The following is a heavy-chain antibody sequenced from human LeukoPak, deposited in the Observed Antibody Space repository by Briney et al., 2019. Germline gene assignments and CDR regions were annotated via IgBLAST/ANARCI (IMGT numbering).Heavy chain of an antibody. CDR3: ASFIEYTSSDAFDI. J-gene: IGHJ3*02. CDR1: GFTVSSNY. D-gene: IGHD6-6*01. V-gene: IGHV4-59*05. Sequence: PGGSLRLSCAASGFTVSSNYMSWVRQAPGKGLEWIGSIYYSGSTYYNPSLKSRVTILLDTSRNQFSLKLSSVSAADTAVYYCASFIEYTSSDAFDIWGQGTMVTVSS. CDR2: IYYSGST.